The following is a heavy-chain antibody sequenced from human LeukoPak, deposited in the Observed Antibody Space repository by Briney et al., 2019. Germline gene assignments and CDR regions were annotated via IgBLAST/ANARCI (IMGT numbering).Heavy chain of an antibody. CDR3: ARESLLWFGEAPNRYMDV. J-gene: IGHJ6*03. CDR2: IYSGGST. CDR1: GFTVSSNY. Sequence: PGGSLRLSCAASGFTVSSNYMSWVRQAPGKGLEWVSVIYSGGSTYHADSVKGRFTISRDNSKNTLYLQMNSLRAEDTAVYYCARESLLWFGEAPNRYMDVWGKRTTVTVSS. V-gene: IGHV3-53*01. D-gene: IGHD3-10*01.